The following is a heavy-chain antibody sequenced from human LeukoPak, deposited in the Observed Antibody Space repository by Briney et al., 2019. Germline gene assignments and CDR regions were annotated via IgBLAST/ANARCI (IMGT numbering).Heavy chain of an antibody. D-gene: IGHD6-13*01. Sequence: GGSLRLSCVASGFTFSTYWMYWVRQTPGKGLLWLSRINPDGSGTDYADSVKGRFTISRDNARNSLYLQMNSLRAEDTAVYYCARDGEQQLVPFFYNWGQGTLVTVSS. J-gene: IGHJ4*02. CDR2: INPDGSGT. CDR1: GFTFSTYW. CDR3: ARDGEQQLVPFFYN. V-gene: IGHV3-74*01.